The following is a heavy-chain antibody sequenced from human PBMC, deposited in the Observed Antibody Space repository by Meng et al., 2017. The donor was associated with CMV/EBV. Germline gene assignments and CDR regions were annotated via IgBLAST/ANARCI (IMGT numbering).Heavy chain of an antibody. J-gene: IGHJ4*02. V-gene: IGHV1-2*02. CDR3: ASVSLGYCSSTSCYTHRLPDY. D-gene: IGHD2-2*02. Sequence: GYYMHWVRQAPGQGLEWMGWINPNSGGTNYAQKFQGRVTMTWDTSISTAYMELSRLRSDDTAVYYCASVSLGYCSSTSCYTHRLPDYWGQGTLVTVSS. CDR1: GYY. CDR2: INPNSGGT.